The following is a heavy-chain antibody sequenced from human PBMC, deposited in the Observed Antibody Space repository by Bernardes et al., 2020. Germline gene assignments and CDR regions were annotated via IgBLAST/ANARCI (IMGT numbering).Heavy chain of an antibody. D-gene: IGHD3-3*01. CDR2: ISYDGSNK. V-gene: IGHV3-30*18. J-gene: IGHJ6*02. CDR3: AKSGHWSGYLGYYYGMDV. Sequence: GGSLRLSCAASGFTFSSYGMHWVRQAPGKGLEWVAVISYDGSNKYYADSVKGRFTISRDNSKNTLYLQMNSLRAEDTAVYYCAKSGHWSGYLGYYYGMDVWGQGTTVTVSS. CDR1: GFTFSSYG.